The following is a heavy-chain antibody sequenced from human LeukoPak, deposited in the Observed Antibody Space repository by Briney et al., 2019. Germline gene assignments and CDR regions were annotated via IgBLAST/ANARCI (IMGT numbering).Heavy chain of an antibody. D-gene: IGHD6-19*01. CDR1: GGSFSGYY. CDR2: INHSGST. V-gene: IGHV4-34*01. CDR3: ARLGSGSGWYFARTKGPYTRSESFDY. J-gene: IGHJ4*02. Sequence: PSETLSLTCAVYGGSFSGYYWSWIRQPPGKGLEWIGEINHSGSTNYNPSLKSRVTISVDTSKNQFSLKLSSVTAADTAVYYCARLGSGSGWYFARTKGPYTRSESFDYWGQGTLVTVSS.